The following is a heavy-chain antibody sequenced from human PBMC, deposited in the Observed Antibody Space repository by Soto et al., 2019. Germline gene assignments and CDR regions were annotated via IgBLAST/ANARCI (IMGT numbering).Heavy chain of an antibody. V-gene: IGHV1-46*03. J-gene: IGHJ4*02. CDR1: GYTFTSYY. CDR3: ARVRVVPAASAGSYFDY. CDR2: INPSGGST. Sequence: ASVKVSCKASGYTFTSYYMHWVRQAPGQGLEWMGIINPSGGSTSYAQKFQGRVTMTRDTSTSTVYMEPSSLRSEDTAVYYCARVRVVPAASAGSYFDYWGQGTLVTVSS. D-gene: IGHD2-2*01.